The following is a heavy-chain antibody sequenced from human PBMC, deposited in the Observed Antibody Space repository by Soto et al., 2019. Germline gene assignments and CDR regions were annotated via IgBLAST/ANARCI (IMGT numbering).Heavy chain of an antibody. CDR1: GYTFSSYE. CDR3: ARDQGNHNWFDP. CDR2: ISSSGSTI. D-gene: IGHD1-1*01. J-gene: IGHJ5*02. Sequence: EVQLVESGGGLVQLGGSLRLSCAASGYTFSSYEMNWVRQAPGKGLEWVSYISSSGSTIYYADSVKGRFTISRDSAKNSLYLQMNSLRAEDTAVYYCARDQGNHNWFDPWGQGTLVTVSS. V-gene: IGHV3-48*03.